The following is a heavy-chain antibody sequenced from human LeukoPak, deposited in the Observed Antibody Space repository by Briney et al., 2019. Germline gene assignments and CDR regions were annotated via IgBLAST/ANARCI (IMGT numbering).Heavy chain of an antibody. D-gene: IGHD3-9*01. Sequence: SETLSLTCTVSGGSISSGSYYWSWIRQPAGKGLEWIGRIYTSGSTNYNPSLKSRVTISVDTSKNQFSLKLSSVTAADTAVYYCAKGLYDWLSDTDYWGQGTLVSVYS. V-gene: IGHV4-61*02. CDR1: GGSISSGSYY. CDR2: IYTSGST. J-gene: IGHJ4*02. CDR3: AKGLYDWLSDTDY.